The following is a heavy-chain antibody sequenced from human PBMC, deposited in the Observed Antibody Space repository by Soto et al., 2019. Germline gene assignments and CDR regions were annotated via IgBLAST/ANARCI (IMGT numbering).Heavy chain of an antibody. V-gene: IGHV3-11*06. CDR1: GFTFSDYY. CDR2: ISGSSSYT. CDR3: VRDDSNYYYYGMDV. Sequence: GGSLRLSCAASGFTFSDYYMGWTRQAPGKGLEWVSYISGSSSYTNYADSVRGRFTISRDNAKNSLYLQMNSLRDEDTAVYYCVRDDSNYYYYGMDVWGQGTTVTVSS. J-gene: IGHJ6*02. D-gene: IGHD4-4*01.